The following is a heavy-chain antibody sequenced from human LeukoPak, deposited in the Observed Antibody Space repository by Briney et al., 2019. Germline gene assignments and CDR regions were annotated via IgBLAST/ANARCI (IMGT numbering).Heavy chain of an antibody. CDR3: AKDRPSPMLVAPNDY. Sequence: PGGSLRLSCAASGFIFSTYDMSWVRQAPGKGLQWVSSISRGGVGTYYADSVKGQFTISRDNSKNTLYLQMNSLRAEDTAVYYCAKDRPSPMLVAPNDYWGQGTLVTVSS. V-gene: IGHV3-23*01. J-gene: IGHJ4*02. CDR2: ISRGGVGT. D-gene: IGHD2-15*01. CDR1: GFIFSTYD.